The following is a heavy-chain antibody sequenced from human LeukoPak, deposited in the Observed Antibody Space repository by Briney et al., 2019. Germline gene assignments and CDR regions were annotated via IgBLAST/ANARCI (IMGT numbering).Heavy chain of an antibody. CDR3: ARHRYSYGPLEVDY. J-gene: IGHJ4*02. CDR2: IYYSGST. V-gene: IGHV4-39*01. Sequence: SETLSLTCTVSGGSISSSSYYWGWIRQPPGKGLEWIGSIYYSGSTYYNPSLKSRVTISVDTSKNQFSLKPSSVTAADTAVYYCARHRYSYGPLEVDYWGQGTLVTVSS. D-gene: IGHD5-18*01. CDR1: GGSISSSSYY.